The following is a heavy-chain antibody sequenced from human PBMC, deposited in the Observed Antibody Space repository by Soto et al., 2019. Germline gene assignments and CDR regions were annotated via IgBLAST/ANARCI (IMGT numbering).Heavy chain of an antibody. J-gene: IGHJ4*02. CDR1: GGTLNNYA. CDR3: AGDRGYYESSAGCEH. CDR2: IIPMFGST. Sequence: ASVKVSCKASGGTLNNYAISWVRQAPGQGLEWMGGIIPMFGSTNYAQKFQGRVTFTADDSTNIAYMELTSLRSEDTAIYFCAGDRGYYESSAGCEHWGQVTLGTVSS. D-gene: IGHD3-22*01. V-gene: IGHV1-69*13.